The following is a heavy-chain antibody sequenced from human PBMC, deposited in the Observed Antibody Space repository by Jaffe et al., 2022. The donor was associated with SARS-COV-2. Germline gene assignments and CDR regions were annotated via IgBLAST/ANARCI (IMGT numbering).Heavy chain of an antibody. V-gene: IGHV3-9*01. D-gene: IGHD3-22*01. CDR1: GFTFDDYA. CDR2: ISWNSGSI. CDR3: AKGRYYYDSSGSTGTLDY. J-gene: IGHJ4*02. Sequence: EVQLVESGGGLVQPGRSLRLSCAASGFTFDDYAMHWVRQAPGKGLEWVSGISWNSGSIGYADSVKGRFTISRDNAKNSLYLQMNSLRAEDTALYYCAKGRYYYDSSGSTGTLDYWGQGTLVTVSS.